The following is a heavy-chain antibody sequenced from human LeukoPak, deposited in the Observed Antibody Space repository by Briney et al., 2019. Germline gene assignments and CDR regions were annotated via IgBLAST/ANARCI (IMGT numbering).Heavy chain of an antibody. J-gene: IGHJ4*02. CDR1: GFTFSSYS. CDR2: IKQDGSEK. D-gene: IGHD6-13*01. CDR3: ARDLTHSDFDY. V-gene: IGHV3-7*01. Sequence: GGSLGLSCAASGFTFSSYSMNWVRQAPGKGLEWVANIKQDGSEKYYVDSVKGRFTISRDNAKNSLYLQMNSLRAEDTAVYYCARDLTHSDFDYWGQGTLVTVSS.